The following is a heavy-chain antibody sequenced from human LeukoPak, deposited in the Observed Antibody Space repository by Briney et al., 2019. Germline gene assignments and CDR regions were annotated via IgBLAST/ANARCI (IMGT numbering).Heavy chain of an antibody. V-gene: IGHV4-34*01. D-gene: IGHD5-18*01. CDR3: ARAPPGGYSYGFNY. CDR2: INHSGST. Sequence: SETLSLTCAVYGGSFSGYYWSWIRQPPGKGLEWIGEINHSGSTNYNPSLKSRVTISVDTSKNQFSLKLSSVTAADTAVYYCARAPPGGYSYGFNYWGQGTLVTVSS. CDR1: GGSFSGYY. J-gene: IGHJ4*02.